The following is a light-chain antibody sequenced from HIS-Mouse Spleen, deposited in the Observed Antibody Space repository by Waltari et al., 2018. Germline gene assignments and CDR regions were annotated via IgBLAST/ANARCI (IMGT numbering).Light chain of an antibody. CDR2: KAS. V-gene: IGKV1-5*03. CDR3: QQYNSYLT. Sequence: DIQMTQSPSTLSASVGERVTLTCRASQSISSWLAWYQQKPGKAPKLLIYKASSLESGVPSRFSGSGSGTEFTLTISSLQPDDFATYYCQQYNSYLTFGPGTKVDIK. J-gene: IGKJ3*01. CDR1: QSISSW.